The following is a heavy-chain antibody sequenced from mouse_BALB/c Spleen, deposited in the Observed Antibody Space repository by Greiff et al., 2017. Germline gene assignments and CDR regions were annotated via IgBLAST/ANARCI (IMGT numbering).Heavy chain of an antibody. J-gene: IGHJ4*01. D-gene: IGHD2-4*01. CDR2: INPSNGRT. Sequence: QVQLQQPGAELVKPGASVKLSCKASGYTFTSYWMHWVKQRPGQGLEWIGEINPSNGRTNYNEKFKSKATLTVDKSSSTAYMQLSSLTSEDSAVYYCARYHYDYDAGYYYAMDYWGQGTSVTVSS. CDR3: ARYHYDYDAGYYYAMDY. CDR1: GYTFTSYW. V-gene: IGHV1S81*02.